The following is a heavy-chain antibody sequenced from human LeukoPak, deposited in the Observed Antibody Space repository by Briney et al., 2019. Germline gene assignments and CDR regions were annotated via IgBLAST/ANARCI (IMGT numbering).Heavy chain of an antibody. V-gene: IGHV4-34*01. CDR3: ARQTWRSRTFDP. Sequence: PSETLSLTCAVYGGSFSGYYWSWIRQPPGKGLEWIGEINHSGSTNYNPSLKSRVTISVDTSKNQFSLKLSSVTAADTAVYYCARQTWRSRTFDPWGQGTLVTVSS. CDR2: INHSGST. J-gene: IGHJ5*02. D-gene: IGHD1-14*01. CDR1: GGSFSGYY.